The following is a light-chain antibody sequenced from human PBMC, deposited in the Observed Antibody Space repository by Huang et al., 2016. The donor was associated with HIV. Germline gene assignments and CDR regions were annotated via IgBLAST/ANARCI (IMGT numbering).Light chain of an antibody. CDR2: GAS. J-gene: IGKJ4*01. CDR1: QSLRDTY. CDR3: LQYDRSPLT. V-gene: IGKV3-20*01. Sequence: EIVLTQSPGTLSLSPGETATFSCSASQSLRDTYIAWYQQRPGPAPRLLSYGASSRATGIPDRVSGSGSGTDFTLTINRLEPQDFAVYFCLQYDRSPLTFGGGTKVEL.